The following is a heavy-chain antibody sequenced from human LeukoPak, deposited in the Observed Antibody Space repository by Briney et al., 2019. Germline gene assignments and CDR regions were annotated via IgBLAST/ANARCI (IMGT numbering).Heavy chain of an antibody. Sequence: ASVKVSCKASGYTFTGYYIHWVRQAPGHGPEWMGWTNPNSGDTNFAQKFQGRVTTTRDKSIRTAYMELTWLTSDDTAVYYCARDRGGSGSYYDLAYWGQGTLVTVST. CDR2: TNPNSGDT. V-gene: IGHV1-2*02. CDR3: ARDRGGSGSYYDLAY. J-gene: IGHJ4*02. D-gene: IGHD3-10*01. CDR1: GYTFTGYY.